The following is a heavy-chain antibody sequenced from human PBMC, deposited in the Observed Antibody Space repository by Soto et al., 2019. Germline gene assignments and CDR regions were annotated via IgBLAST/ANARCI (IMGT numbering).Heavy chain of an antibody. V-gene: IGHV1-58*01. CDR2: IVVGSGNT. J-gene: IGHJ4*02. CDR1: GFTFTSSA. D-gene: IGHD3-22*01. Sequence: VKVSCKASGFTFTSSAVQWVRQARGQRLEWIGWIVVGSGNTNYAQKFQERVTITRDMSTSTAYMELSSLRSEDTAVYYCAAIERITMIVGYWGQGTLVTVSS. CDR3: AAIERITMIVGY.